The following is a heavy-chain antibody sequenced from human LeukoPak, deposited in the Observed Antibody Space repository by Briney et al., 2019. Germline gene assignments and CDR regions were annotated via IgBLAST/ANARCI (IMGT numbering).Heavy chain of an antibody. Sequence: PGGSLRLSCAASGFTFSNYWMHWVRQAPGKGLVWVSRINSDGRSTSYADSVKGRFTISRDNAKNTLYLQMNSPRAEDTAVYYCARGYYDSSGYYLIDYWGQGTLVTVSS. J-gene: IGHJ4*02. D-gene: IGHD3-22*01. CDR2: INSDGRST. CDR1: GFTFSNYW. CDR3: ARGYYDSSGYYLIDY. V-gene: IGHV3-74*01.